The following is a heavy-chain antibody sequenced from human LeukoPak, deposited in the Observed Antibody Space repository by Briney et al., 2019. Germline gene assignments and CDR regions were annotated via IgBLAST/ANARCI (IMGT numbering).Heavy chain of an antibody. CDR1: GYSFTSYW. V-gene: IGHV5-51*01. J-gene: IGHJ3*02. CDR2: IYPGDSDT. CDR3: ARHKYSSSALPDDAFDI. Sequence: GESLQISCKGSGYSFTSYWIGWVRQMPGKGLEWMGIIYPGDSDTRYSPSFQGQVTISADKSISTAYLQWCSLTASDTAMYYCARHKYSSSALPDDAFDIWGQGTMVTVSS. D-gene: IGHD6-6*01.